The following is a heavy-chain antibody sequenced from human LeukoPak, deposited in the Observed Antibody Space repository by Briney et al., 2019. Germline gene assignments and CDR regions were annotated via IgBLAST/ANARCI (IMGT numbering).Heavy chain of an antibody. Sequence: GGSLRLSCAASQFTFSSYWMSWVRQAPGKGLEWVANINQAGSEKYYVDSVKGRFTISRDNAKNSLFLQMNSLRAEDTAVYFCARVVVGVTNRFDPWGQGTLVIVSS. CDR1: QFTFSSYW. CDR2: INQAGSEK. J-gene: IGHJ5*02. V-gene: IGHV3-7*05. CDR3: ARVVVGVTNRFDP. D-gene: IGHD2-15*01.